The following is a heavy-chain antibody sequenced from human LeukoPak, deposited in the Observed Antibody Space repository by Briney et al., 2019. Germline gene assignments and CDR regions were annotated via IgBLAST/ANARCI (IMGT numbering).Heavy chain of an antibody. Sequence: PGGSLRLSCAASGFNFDDYGMSWVRQAPGKGLEWVSGINWNGGSTGYADSVKGRFTISRDNAKNSLYLQMNSLRAEDTALYYCARATYDSSGYIVAFDIWGQGTMVTVSS. CDR3: ARATYDSSGYIVAFDI. CDR1: GFNFDDYG. D-gene: IGHD3-22*01. CDR2: INWNGGST. J-gene: IGHJ3*02. V-gene: IGHV3-20*04.